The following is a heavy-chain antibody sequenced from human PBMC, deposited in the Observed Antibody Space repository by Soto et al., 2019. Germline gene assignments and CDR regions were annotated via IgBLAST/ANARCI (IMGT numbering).Heavy chain of an antibody. Sequence: ASVKVSCKASGYTFTSTWMHWVRQAPGQGLEWMGIINPYGGAATYAEKFQGRVTMTRDTSTATAYMELSSLRSEDTAVYYCARVASPGYWSGGGCYSGAFDIWGQGTMVTVSS. CDR1: GYTFTSTW. J-gene: IGHJ3*02. CDR3: ARVASPGYWSGGGCYSGAFDI. V-gene: IGHV1-46*01. D-gene: IGHD2-15*01. CDR2: INPYGGAA.